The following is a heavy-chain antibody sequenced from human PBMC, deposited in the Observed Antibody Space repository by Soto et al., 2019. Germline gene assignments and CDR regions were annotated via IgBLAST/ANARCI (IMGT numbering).Heavy chain of an antibody. CDR3: ARDMDIVATTRIYRDYYYYGMDV. CDR2: ISSSSSYI. Sequence: GGSLRLSCAASGFTFSSYSMNWVRQAPGKGLEWVSSISSSSSYIYYADSVKGRFTISRDNAKNSLYLQMNSLRAEDTAVYYCARDMDIVATTRIYRDYYYYGMDVWGQGTTVTVSS. D-gene: IGHD5-12*01. CDR1: GFTFSSYS. J-gene: IGHJ6*02. V-gene: IGHV3-21*01.